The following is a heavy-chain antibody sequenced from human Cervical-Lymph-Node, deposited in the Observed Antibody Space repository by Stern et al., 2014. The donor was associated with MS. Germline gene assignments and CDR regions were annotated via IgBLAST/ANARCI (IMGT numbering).Heavy chain of an antibody. D-gene: IGHD6-19*01. Sequence: QDQLVQSGAEVKKPGASVKISCQASGYTFSTYAIHWVRQAPGQGLQWMGRINAGNQNTLYSQKFQGRVTITSDTSASTSSMELSDLRSEDTAVYYCARSQWLDYWGQGTLVTVSS. CDR1: GYTFSTYA. CDR2: INAGNQNT. CDR3: ARSQWLDY. J-gene: IGHJ4*02. V-gene: IGHV1-3*01.